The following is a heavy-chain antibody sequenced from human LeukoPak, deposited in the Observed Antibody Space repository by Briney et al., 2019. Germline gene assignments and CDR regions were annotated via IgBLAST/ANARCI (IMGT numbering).Heavy chain of an antibody. CDR3: ANKVYCSTTSCYHAGF. CDR2: INHSGST. D-gene: IGHD2-2*01. V-gene: IGHV4-34*01. Sequence: SETLSLTCAVYGGSFSGYYWSWIRQPPGKGLEWIGEINHSGSTNYNPSLKSRVTISMDASKNQFFMDLRSVTAADTAVYYCANKVYCSTTSCYHAGFWGQGTLVTVSS. CDR1: GGSFSGYY. J-gene: IGHJ4*02.